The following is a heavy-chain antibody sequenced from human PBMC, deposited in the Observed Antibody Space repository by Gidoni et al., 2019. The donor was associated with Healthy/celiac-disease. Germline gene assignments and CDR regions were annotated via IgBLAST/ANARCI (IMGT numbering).Heavy chain of an antibody. V-gene: IGHV3-21*01. J-gene: IGHJ5*02. CDR1: GFTFSSYS. Sequence: EVQLVESGGGLVKPGGSLRLSCAASGFTFSSYSMNWVRQAPGKGLEWVSSISSSSSYIYYADSVKGRFTISRDNAKNSLYLQMNSLRAEDTAVYYCARDPDYYDSSGFWFDPWGQGTLVTVSS. D-gene: IGHD3-22*01. CDR3: ARDPDYYDSSGFWFDP. CDR2: ISSSSSYI.